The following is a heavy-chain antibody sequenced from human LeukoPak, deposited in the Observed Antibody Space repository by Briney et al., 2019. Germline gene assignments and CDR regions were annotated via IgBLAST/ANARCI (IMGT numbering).Heavy chain of an antibody. D-gene: IGHD3-22*01. CDR3: ARAVVYYDSSGYYYYYGMDV. V-gene: IGHV4-61*01. J-gene: IGHJ6*02. CDR2: IYYSGST. CDR1: GGSVSSGSYY. Sequence: SETLSLTCTVSGGSVSSGSYYWSWIRQPPGKGLEWIGYIYYSGSTNYNPSLKSRVTISVDTSKNQFSLKLSSVTAADTAAYYCARAVVYYDSSGYYYYYGMDVWGQGTTVTVSS.